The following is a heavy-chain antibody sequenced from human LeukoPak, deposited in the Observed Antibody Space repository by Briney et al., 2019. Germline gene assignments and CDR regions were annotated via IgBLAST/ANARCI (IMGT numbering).Heavy chain of an antibody. CDR2: INPNSGGT. CDR3: ARDRSYYDSSGPFDY. Sequence: EASVKVSCKASGYTFTGYYMHWVRQAPGQGLEGMGWINPNSGGTNYAQKFQGRVTMTRDTSISTAYMELSRLRSDDTAVYYCARDRSYYDSSGPFDYWGQGTLVTVSS. CDR1: GYTFTGYY. V-gene: IGHV1-2*02. D-gene: IGHD3-22*01. J-gene: IGHJ4*02.